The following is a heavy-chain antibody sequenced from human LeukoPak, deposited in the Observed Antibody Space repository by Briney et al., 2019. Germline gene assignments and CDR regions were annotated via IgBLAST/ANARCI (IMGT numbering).Heavy chain of an antibody. CDR3: AKVTYGSGTYGAFDS. D-gene: IGHD3-10*01. V-gene: IGHV3-23*01. Sequence: GGSLRLSCAASGFTFSTYGMSWVRQAPGKGLQWVSTIPSGGGTYYADSVKGRFTISRDNSKNTLYLQMNSLRAEDTAVYYCAKVTYGSGTYGAFDSWGQGTLVTVSS. CDR2: IPSGGGT. J-gene: IGHJ4*02. CDR1: GFTFSTYG.